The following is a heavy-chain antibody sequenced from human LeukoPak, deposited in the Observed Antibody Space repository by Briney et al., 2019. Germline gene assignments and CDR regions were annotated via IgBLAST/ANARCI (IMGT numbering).Heavy chain of an antibody. V-gene: IGHV3-74*01. CDR3: ARSMIFPPDSFDY. Sequence: SGGSLRLSCAASGFTFSSYWMHWVRQAPGKGLVWVSRISSDGSSTSYADSVKGRFTISRGNAKNTLYLQMNSLRAEDTAVYYCARSMIFPPDSFDYWGQGTLVTVSS. D-gene: IGHD3-22*01. CDR2: ISSDGSST. CDR1: GFTFSSYW. J-gene: IGHJ4*02.